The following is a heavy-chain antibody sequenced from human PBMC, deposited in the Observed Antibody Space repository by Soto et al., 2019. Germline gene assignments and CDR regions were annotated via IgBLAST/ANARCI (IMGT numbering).Heavy chain of an antibody. Sequence: EVQLVESGGGLVQPGGSLRLSCAASGFTFNNYGMYWVRQAPGKGLEWVSYISSSGSNIYYADSVKGRFTISRDNARNSLYLQMDSLRAEDTAIYYCARVPRRCSYTSCYDGYYYYYMDVWGQGSTVTISS. CDR2: ISSSGSNI. CDR3: ARVPRRCSYTSCYDGYYYYYMDV. V-gene: IGHV3-48*01. CDR1: GFTFNNYG. J-gene: IGHJ6*03. D-gene: IGHD2-2*01.